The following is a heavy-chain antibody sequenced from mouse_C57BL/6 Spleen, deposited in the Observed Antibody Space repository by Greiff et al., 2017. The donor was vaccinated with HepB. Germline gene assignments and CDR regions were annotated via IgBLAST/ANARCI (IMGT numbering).Heavy chain of an antibody. Sequence: QVQLKQPGAELVKPGASVKLSCKASGYTFTSYWMHWVKQRPGQGLEWIGMIHPNSGSTNYNEKFKSKATLTVDKSSSTAYMQLSSLTSEDSAVYYCARLLRWDAMDYWGQGASVTVSS. V-gene: IGHV1-64*01. CDR1: GYTFTSYW. J-gene: IGHJ4*01. CDR2: IHPNSGST. CDR3: ARLLRWDAMDY. D-gene: IGHD1-1*01.